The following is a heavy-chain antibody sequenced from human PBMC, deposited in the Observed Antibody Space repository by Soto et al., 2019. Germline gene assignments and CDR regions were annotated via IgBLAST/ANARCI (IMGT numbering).Heavy chain of an antibody. CDR2: IYPGYFDI. CDR3: ASAFGGEYYDRRSWQSAY. CDR1: GYKFIDYW. J-gene: IGHJ4*02. D-gene: IGHD3-16*01. V-gene: IGHV5-51*01. Sequence: GESLKISCKGSGYKFIDYWIGGVRQVPGKGLEWMGSIYPGYFDIKYGPSFHGQVTLSADKSITTVYLHLSVLKASDTGTYYCASAFGGEYYDRRSWQSAYWGQGTQVTVSS.